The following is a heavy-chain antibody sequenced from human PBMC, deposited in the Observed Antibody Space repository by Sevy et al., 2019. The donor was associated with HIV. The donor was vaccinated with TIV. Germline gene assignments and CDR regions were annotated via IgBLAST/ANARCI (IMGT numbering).Heavy chain of an antibody. CDR2: IKSKTDGGTT. CDR3: PTDRDVFWIGGYFQH. Sequence: GGSLRLSCAASGFTFSNAWMSWVRQAPGKGLEWVGRIKSKTDGGTTDYAAPVKGRFTISRDDSKNTLYLQMNSPKTGDTAVYYCPTDRDVFWIGGYFQHWGQGTLVPVPS. CDR1: GFTFSNAW. D-gene: IGHD3-3*01. V-gene: IGHV3-15*01. J-gene: IGHJ1*01.